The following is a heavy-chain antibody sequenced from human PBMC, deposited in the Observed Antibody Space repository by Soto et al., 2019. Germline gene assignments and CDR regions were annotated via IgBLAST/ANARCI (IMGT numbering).Heavy chain of an antibody. CDR1: GGSISSGGHY. CDR2: IFYSGST. D-gene: IGHD3-22*01. CDR3: ARDNYDSSGYYYGAFHI. J-gene: IGHJ3*02. Sequence: QVQLQDSGPGLVKPSQTLSLTCTVSGGSISSGGHYWSWVRQHPGKGLEWIGYIFYSGSTYYNPSLKSRLTISVDTSKNHFSLKLTSVTAADTAVYYCARDNYDSSGYYYGAFHIWGQGTMVTVSS. V-gene: IGHV4-31*03.